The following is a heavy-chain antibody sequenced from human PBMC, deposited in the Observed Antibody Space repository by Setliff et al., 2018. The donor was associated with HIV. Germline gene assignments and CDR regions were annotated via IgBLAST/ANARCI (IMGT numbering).Heavy chain of an antibody. CDR3: ARGPAGESYGMDV. CDR1: GYKFSINV. D-gene: IGHD3-10*01. V-gene: IGHV1-18*01. J-gene: IGHJ6*02. CDR2: VSGYDSHA. Sequence: ASVKVSCKTSGYKFSINVINWVRQAPGQGLEWMGWVSGYDSHASYAQKLQGRVTMTSDRSTTTAYMELKNLTSDDTAVYYCARGPAGESYGMDVWGQGTTVTVSS.